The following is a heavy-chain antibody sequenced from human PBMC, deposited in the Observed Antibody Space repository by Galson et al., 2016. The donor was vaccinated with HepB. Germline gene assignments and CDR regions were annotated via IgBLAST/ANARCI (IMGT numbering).Heavy chain of an antibody. CDR1: GGSISSSSYY. CDR2: IFTSGST. D-gene: IGHD3-22*01. V-gene: IGHV4-61*02. Sequence: TLSLTCTVSGGSISSSSYYWTWIRQPAGKGLEWIGRIFTSGSTNYNPSLKSRVTISLDTSKNQVSLKLSSVTAADTAVYYCARGPEVANFYDSSGYVAAHWGQGTLVPVSS. J-gene: IGHJ1*01. CDR3: ARGPEVANFYDSSGYVAAH.